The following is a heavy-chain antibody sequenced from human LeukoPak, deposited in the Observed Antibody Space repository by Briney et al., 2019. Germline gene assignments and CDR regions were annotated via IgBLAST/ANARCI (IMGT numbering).Heavy chain of an antibody. CDR3: ARELYSNYYYYYYMDV. Sequence: SETLSLTCTVSGGSISSYYWSWIRQPPGKGLEWIGYIYYSGGTNYNPSLKSRVTISVDTSKNQFSLKLSSVTAADTAVYYCARELYSNYYYYYYMDVWGKGTTVTVSS. J-gene: IGHJ6*03. CDR2: IYYSGGT. D-gene: IGHD2-2*02. CDR1: GGSISSYY. V-gene: IGHV4-59*12.